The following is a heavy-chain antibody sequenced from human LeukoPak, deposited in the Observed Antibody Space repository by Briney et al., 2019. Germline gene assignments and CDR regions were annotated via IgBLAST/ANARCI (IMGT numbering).Heavy chain of an antibody. CDR3: ARASRIAVAGTGGAYYYYYYGMDV. J-gene: IGHJ6*02. V-gene: IGHV3-13*01. Sequence: GGSLRLSCAASGFTFSSYDMHWVRQATGKGLEWVSAIGTAGDTYYPGSVKGRFTISRENAKNSLCLQMNSLRAGDTAVYYCARASRIAVAGTGGAYYYYYYGMDVWAKGPRSPSP. CDR1: GFTFSSYD. D-gene: IGHD6-19*01. CDR2: IGTAGDT.